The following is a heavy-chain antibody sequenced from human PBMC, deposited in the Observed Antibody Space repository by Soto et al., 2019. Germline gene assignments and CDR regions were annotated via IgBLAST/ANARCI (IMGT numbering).Heavy chain of an antibody. V-gene: IGHV1-18*01. J-gene: IGHJ6*02. CDR2: ISAYNGNT. CDR1: GYTFTSYG. Sequence: QVQLVQSGAEVKKPGASVKVSCKASGYTFTSYGISWVRQAPGQGLEWMGWISAYNGNTNYAQKLQGRVTMTTDTSTRTAYMELRSLSSDDTAVYYCARLYYDSSGYYVTPSSYYYGMDVWGQGTTVTVSS. D-gene: IGHD3-22*01. CDR3: ARLYYDSSGYYVTPSSYYYGMDV.